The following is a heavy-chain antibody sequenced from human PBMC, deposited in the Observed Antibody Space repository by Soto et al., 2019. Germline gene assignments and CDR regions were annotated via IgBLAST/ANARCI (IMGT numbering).Heavy chain of an antibody. Sequence: ASVKVSCKASGYTFTGYYMHWVRQAPGQGLEWMGWINPNSGGTNYAQKFQGWVTMTRDTSISTAYMELSRLRSDDTAVYYCASGSSTSWAPSLSMDVWGQGTTVTVSS. V-gene: IGHV1-2*04. J-gene: IGHJ6*02. CDR3: ASGSSTSWAPSLSMDV. CDR1: GYTFTGYY. CDR2: INPNSGGT. D-gene: IGHD2-2*01.